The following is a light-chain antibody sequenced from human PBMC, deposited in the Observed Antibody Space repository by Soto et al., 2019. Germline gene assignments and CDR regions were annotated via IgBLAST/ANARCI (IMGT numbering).Light chain of an antibody. CDR2: GAS. CDR1: QSVSSSY. CDR3: QHYSSSPI. Sequence: EIVLTQSPGTLSLSPGERATLSCRASQSVSSSYLAWYQQKPGQAPRLLIYGASSRATGIPDRFSGSGSGTDSIITISRLADEDFVVYCQQHYSSSPIFGQGTKLEIK. V-gene: IGKV3-20*01. J-gene: IGKJ2*01.